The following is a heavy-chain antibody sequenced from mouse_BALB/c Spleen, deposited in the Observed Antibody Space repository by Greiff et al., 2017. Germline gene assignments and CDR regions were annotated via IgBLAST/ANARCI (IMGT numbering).Heavy chain of an antibody. V-gene: IGHV3-2*02. CDR1: GYSITSDYA. D-gene: IGHD2-14*01. CDR3: ARRYDYAMDY. Sequence: DVQLVESGPGLVKPSQSLSLTCTVTGYSITSDYAWNWIRQFPGNKLEWMGYISYSGSTSYNPSLKSRISITRDTSKNQFFLQLNSVTTEDTATYYCARRYDYAMDYWGQGTSVTVSS. CDR2: ISYSGST. J-gene: IGHJ4*01.